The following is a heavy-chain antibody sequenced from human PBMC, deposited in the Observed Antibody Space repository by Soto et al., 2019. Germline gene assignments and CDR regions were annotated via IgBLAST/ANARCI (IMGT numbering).Heavy chain of an antibody. CDR3: AKGRSYYYYYGVDV. CDR1: GFTFSSYA. CDR2: ISGSGGST. J-gene: IGHJ6*02. V-gene: IGHV3-23*01. Sequence: GGSLRLSCAASGFTFSSYAMTWVRQAPGKGLEWVSVISGSGGSTYFADSVKGRFTISRDNSKNTLYLQMSSLRAEDTALYYCAKGRSYYYYYGVDVWGQGTTVTVSS.